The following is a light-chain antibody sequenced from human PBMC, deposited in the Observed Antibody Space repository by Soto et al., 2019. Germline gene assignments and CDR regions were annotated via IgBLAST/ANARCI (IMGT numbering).Light chain of an antibody. CDR3: SSYQGTSTV. V-gene: IGLV2-14*03. CDR2: GVS. J-gene: IGLJ3*02. Sequence: QSALTQPASVSGSPGQSIAISCTGSNGDVGGYKYVSSYQQHPGKAPILLIFGVSNRPSGVSNRFSGTKSGNTPSLTISGLKAEEEADYYCSSYQGTSTVFGGGTKHTVL. CDR1: NGDVGGYKY.